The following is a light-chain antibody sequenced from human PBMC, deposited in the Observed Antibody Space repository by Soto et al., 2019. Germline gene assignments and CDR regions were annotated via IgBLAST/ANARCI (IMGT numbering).Light chain of an antibody. CDR2: EVS. CDR1: SSDVGGYNY. J-gene: IGLJ1*01. Sequence: QSVLTQPASVSGSPGQSITISCTGTSSDVGGYNYVSWYQQHPGKAPKLMIYEVSNRPSGVSNRFSCSKSGNTASLTISGLQTEDEADYYCSSSTSSSTLNYVFGTGTKRTVL. CDR3: SSSTSSSTLNYV. V-gene: IGLV2-14*01.